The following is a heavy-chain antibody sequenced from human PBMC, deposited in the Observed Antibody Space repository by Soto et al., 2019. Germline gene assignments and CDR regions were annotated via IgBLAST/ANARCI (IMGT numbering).Heavy chain of an antibody. CDR2: IYYTGNA. V-gene: IGHV4-31*06. J-gene: IGHJ5*01. D-gene: IGHD3-10*01. Sequence: QVQLQESGPGLVKPSQTLSLTCTVSGGSINIDNYYWTWIRQHPGKGMEWIGYIYYTGNAYYSPSLKRRVSISVDPSNNHFSLKSNAVSGGNTAVDCFAKHYLPLIDSLA. CDR3: AKHYLPLIDS. CDR1: GGSINIDNYY.